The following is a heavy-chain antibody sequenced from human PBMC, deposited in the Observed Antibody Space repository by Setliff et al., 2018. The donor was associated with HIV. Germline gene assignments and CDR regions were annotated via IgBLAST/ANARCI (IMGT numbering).Heavy chain of an antibody. CDR2: LASYNDDA. J-gene: IGHJ4*02. CDR3: GRGVLYGLSEY. V-gene: IGHV1-18*01. CDR1: GYTFTNYG. D-gene: IGHD3-10*01. Sequence: ASVKVSCKASGYTFTNYGITWVRQAPGHGLEWMGWLASYNDDANYAQNLQGRVTITAYRSSNTAYMEIMRLRSDAPATYYCGRGVLYGLSEYWGPGSLVTVSS.